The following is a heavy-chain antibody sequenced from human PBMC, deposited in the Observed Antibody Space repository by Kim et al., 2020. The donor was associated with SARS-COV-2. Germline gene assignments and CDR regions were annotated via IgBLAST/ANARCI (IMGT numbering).Heavy chain of an antibody. CDR2: ISSSSSYT. CDR1: GFTFSDYY. V-gene: IGHV3-11*06. D-gene: IGHD4-17*01. CDR3: AREGVYGDYALDY. J-gene: IGHJ4*02. Sequence: GGSLRLSCAASGFTFSDYYMSWIRQAPGKGLEWVSYISSSSSYTNYADSVKGRFTISRDNAKNSLYLQMNSLRAEDTAVYYCAREGVYGDYALDYWGQGTLVTVSS.